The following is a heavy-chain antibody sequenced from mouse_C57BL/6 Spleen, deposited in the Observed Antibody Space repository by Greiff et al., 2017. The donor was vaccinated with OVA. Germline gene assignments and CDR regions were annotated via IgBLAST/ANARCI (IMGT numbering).Heavy chain of an antibody. Sequence: EVQVVESGPSLVRPSQTLSLTCTVTGFSINSDCYWIWIRQFPGNKLEYIGYTFYSGITYYNPSLESRTYITRDTSKNQFSLKLSSVTTEDTATYYCARVLYGSSYGYAMDYWGQGTSVTVSS. D-gene: IGHD1-1*01. CDR3: ARVLYGSSYGYAMDY. CDR2: TFYSGIT. J-gene: IGHJ4*01. CDR1: GFSINSDCY. V-gene: IGHV3-3*01.